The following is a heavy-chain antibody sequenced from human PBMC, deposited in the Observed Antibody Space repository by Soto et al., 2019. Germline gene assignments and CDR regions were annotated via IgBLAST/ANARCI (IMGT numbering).Heavy chain of an antibody. CDR1: GGSFSGYY. CDR2: INHSGST. J-gene: IGHJ6*02. V-gene: IGHV4-34*01. Sequence: QVQLQQWGAGLLKPSETLSLTCAVYGGSFSGYYWSWIRQPPGKGLEWIGEINHSGSTNYNPSLKSRVTISVDTSKNQFSLKLRSVTAADTAVYYCARGVGAYGSGSYAPYYYYGMDVWGQGTTATVSS. D-gene: IGHD3-10*01. CDR3: ARGVGAYGSGSYAPYYYYGMDV.